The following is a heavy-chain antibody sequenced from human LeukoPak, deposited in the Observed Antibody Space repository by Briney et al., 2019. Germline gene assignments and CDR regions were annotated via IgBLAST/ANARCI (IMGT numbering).Heavy chain of an antibody. Sequence: PSETLSLTCTVSGGSISNYYWSWIRQPPGKGLEWIGYIYTSGSTNYNPSLKSRVTISVDTSKNQFSLKLSSVTAADTVVYYCARGRIAAARPFDYWGQGTLVTVSS. CDR2: IYTSGST. J-gene: IGHJ4*02. CDR3: ARGRIAAARPFDY. D-gene: IGHD6-13*01. V-gene: IGHV4-4*09. CDR1: GGSISNYY.